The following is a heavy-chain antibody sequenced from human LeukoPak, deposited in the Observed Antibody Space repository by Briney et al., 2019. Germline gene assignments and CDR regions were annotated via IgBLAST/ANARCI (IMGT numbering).Heavy chain of an antibody. CDR3: ARVVHSYDYDSSGLTYDAYDI. D-gene: IGHD3-22*01. Sequence: ASVKVSCKASGYIFTSYSMNWVRQTPGQGLEWMGRINTNTGNPTYAQGFTGRFVFSLDTSVSTAYLHISSLKAEDTAVYYCARVVHSYDYDSSGLTYDAYDIWGQGTMVTVSS. V-gene: IGHV7-4-1*02. J-gene: IGHJ3*02. CDR1: GYIFTSYS. CDR2: INTNTGNP.